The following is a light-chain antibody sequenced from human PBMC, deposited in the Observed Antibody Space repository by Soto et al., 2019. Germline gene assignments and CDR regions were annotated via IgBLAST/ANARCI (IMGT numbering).Light chain of an antibody. CDR2: EVT. Sequence: QSALTQPPSASGSPGQSVTISCTGTSSDVGAYNYVSWYQQHAGKAPKLVIYEVTKRPSGVPDRFSGSKSANTASLTVSGLQAEDAADYYCSSFASSTTWVFGGGTKLTVL. J-gene: IGLJ3*02. V-gene: IGLV2-8*01. CDR1: SSDVGAYNY. CDR3: SSFASSTTWV.